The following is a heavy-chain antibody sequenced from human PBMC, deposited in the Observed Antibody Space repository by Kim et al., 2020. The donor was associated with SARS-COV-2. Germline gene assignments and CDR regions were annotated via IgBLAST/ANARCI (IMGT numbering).Heavy chain of an antibody. CDR3: ARVHVSLATGGAYYFYGLDV. J-gene: IGHJ6*02. Sequence: SETLSLTCTVSGGPMTNYYWSWIRQTPGKGLEWVGYVFSNAITHYSPSLKSRVTISLDTTKDKFFLKVHSVTAADTAVYFCARVHVSLATGGAYYFYGLDVWGQGTTVTVSS. V-gene: IGHV4-59*13. CDR1: GGPMTNYY. D-gene: IGHD2-21*01. CDR2: VFSNAIT.